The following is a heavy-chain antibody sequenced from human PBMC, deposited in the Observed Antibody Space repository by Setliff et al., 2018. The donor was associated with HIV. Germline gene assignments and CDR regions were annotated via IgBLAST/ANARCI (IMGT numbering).Heavy chain of an antibody. CDR1: GGSISSGSYY. CDR2: IYSSGST. J-gene: IGHJ5*02. Sequence: SETLSLTCTVSGGSISSGSYYWNWIRQPAGKGLEWIGHIYSSGSTNYNPSLKSRVTISVDTSKNQISLKLKSVTAADTAMYYCAGVFPVVTAEDNRFDPWGQGTLVTVSS. D-gene: IGHD2-21*02. CDR3: AGVFPVVTAEDNRFDP. V-gene: IGHV4-61*09.